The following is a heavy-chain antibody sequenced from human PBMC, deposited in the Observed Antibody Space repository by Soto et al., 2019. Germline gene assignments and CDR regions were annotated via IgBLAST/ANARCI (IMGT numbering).Heavy chain of an antibody. CDR1: GGSISSYY. D-gene: IGHD3-10*01. J-gene: IGHJ6*02. CDR3: ARAYYYGSGSPGGYYCYYGMDV. Sequence: PSETLSLTCTVSGGSISSYYWSWIRQPPGKGLEWIGYIYYSGSTNYNPSLKSRVTISVDTSKNQFSLKLSSVTAADTAVYYCARAYYYGSGSPGGYYCYYGMDVWGQGTTVTVSS. V-gene: IGHV4-59*01. CDR2: IYYSGST.